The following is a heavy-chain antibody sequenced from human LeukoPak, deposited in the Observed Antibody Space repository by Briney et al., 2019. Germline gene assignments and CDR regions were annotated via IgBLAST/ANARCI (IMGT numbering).Heavy chain of an antibody. CDR3: ARHYSSDPFDY. J-gene: IGHJ4*02. D-gene: IGHD4-11*01. CDR1: GVSISSYY. Sequence: SETLYLTCTVSGVSISSYYWSWVRQPPGKGLEWIGYIYNSGSTNYNPSLKSRITISVDTSKKQISLRLISVTAADTAVYYCARHYSSDPFDYWGQGTLVTVSS. V-gene: IGHV4-59*08. CDR2: IYNSGST.